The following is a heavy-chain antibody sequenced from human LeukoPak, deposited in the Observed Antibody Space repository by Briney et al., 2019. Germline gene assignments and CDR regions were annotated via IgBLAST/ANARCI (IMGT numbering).Heavy chain of an antibody. D-gene: IGHD3-16*01. J-gene: IGHJ4*02. CDR1: GGSISSYY. V-gene: IGHV4-59*13. Sequence: PSETLSLTCTVSGGSISSYYGSWLRQPPGEGLEWLGYIYYCGSTNYNPSLKRRVTISVDTSKNQFSLKLSSVTAADTAVYYCARVGDLGFDYWGQGTLVTVSS. CDR2: IYYCGST. CDR3: ARVGDLGFDY.